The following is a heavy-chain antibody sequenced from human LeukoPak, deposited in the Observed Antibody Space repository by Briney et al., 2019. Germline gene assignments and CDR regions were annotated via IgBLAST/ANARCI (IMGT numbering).Heavy chain of an antibody. CDR3: ASGRIWFGELLDDY. CDR1: GFTFSSYW. Sequence: GGSLRLSCAASGFTFSSYWMHWVRQAPGKGLVWVSRINSDGSSTSYADSVKGRFTISRDNAKNTLYPQMNSLRAEDTAVYYCASGRIWFGELLDDYWGQGTLVTVSS. CDR2: INSDGSST. D-gene: IGHD3-10*01. V-gene: IGHV3-74*01. J-gene: IGHJ4*02.